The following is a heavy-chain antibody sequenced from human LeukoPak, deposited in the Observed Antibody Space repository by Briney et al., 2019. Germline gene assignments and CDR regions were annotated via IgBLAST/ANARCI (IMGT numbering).Heavy chain of an antibody. CDR2: IYYSGTT. D-gene: IGHD1-26*01. CDR1: GDSISNYY. Sequence: PSETLSLTCTISGDSISNYYWTWIRQPPGKGLEWIGFIYYSGTTHYNPSLKSRVTMSVATSNNQFSLRLSSLTAADTAIYYCARHSGAFPHYFDYWGQGALVTVSS. V-gene: IGHV4-59*08. CDR3: ARHSGAFPHYFDY. J-gene: IGHJ4*02.